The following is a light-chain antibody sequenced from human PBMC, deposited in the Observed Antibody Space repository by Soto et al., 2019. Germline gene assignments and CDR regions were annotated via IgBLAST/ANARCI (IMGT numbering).Light chain of an antibody. CDR2: RID. CDR3: QVWDSSTPVV. V-gene: IGLV3-9*01. CDR1: DIASKN. Sequence: SYELTQPLSVSVALGQTARITCGGNDIASKNVHWYQQKPGQAPVLVIYRIDNRPSGIPERFSGSNSGNTVTLTITRAQAGDEADYYCQVWDSSTPVVFGGGTKVTVL. J-gene: IGLJ2*01.